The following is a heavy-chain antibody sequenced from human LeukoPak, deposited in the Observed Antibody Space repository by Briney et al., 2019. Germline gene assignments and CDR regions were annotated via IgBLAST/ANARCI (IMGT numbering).Heavy chain of an antibody. CDR3: ARGGYSYGYFGGDY. CDR1: GFTFSSYW. V-gene: IGHV3-7*01. Sequence: GGSLRLSCAASGFTFSSYWMSWVRQAPGKGLEWAANIKQDGSEKYYVDSVKGRFTISRDNAKNSLYLQMNSLRAEDTAVYCCARGGYSYGYFGGDYWGQGTLVTVSS. CDR2: IKQDGSEK. D-gene: IGHD5-18*01. J-gene: IGHJ4*02.